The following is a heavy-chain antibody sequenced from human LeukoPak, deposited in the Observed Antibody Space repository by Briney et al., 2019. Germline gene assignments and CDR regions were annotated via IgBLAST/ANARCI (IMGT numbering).Heavy chain of an antibody. Sequence: GGSLRLSCAASGFTFSNYGMHWVRQAPGKGLEWVAFIRYDGSNKYYADSVKGRFTISRDNSKNTLYLQMNSLRAEDTAVYYCAKKYSSTWYYFDYWGQGTLVTVSS. J-gene: IGHJ4*02. V-gene: IGHV3-30*02. CDR1: GFTFSNYG. CDR2: IRYDGSNK. CDR3: AKKYSSTWYYFDY. D-gene: IGHD6-13*01.